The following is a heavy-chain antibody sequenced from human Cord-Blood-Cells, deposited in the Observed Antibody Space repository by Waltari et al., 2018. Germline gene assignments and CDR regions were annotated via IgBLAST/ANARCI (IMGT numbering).Heavy chain of an antibody. J-gene: IGHJ3*02. D-gene: IGHD3-3*01. CDR1: VGSISSRNW. V-gene: IGHV4-4*02. Sequence: QVQLPESGPGLVKPSGTLSLTCAVSVGSISSRNWWRWVRQAPGKGLEWIGEIYHSGCTNYNPSIKSRVTISVDKSKNQFSLKLSSVTAADTAVYYCARDLRTTIFGVVIMSAFDIWGQGTMVTVSS. CDR2: IYHSGCT. CDR3: ARDLRTTIFGVVIMSAFDI.